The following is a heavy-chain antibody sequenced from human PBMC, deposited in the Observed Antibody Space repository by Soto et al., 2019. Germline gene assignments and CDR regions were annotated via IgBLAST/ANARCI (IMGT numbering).Heavy chain of an antibody. J-gene: IGHJ4*02. V-gene: IGHV3-11*01. CDR1: GFTFSDYY. Sequence: GGSLRICCAASGFTFSDYYMSWIRQAPGKGLEWVSYISSSGSTIYYADSVKGRFTISRDNAKNSLYLQMNSLRAEDTAVYYCARDREYGDHFDYWGQGTLVTVSS. CDR2: ISSSGSTI. D-gene: IGHD4-17*01. CDR3: ARDREYGDHFDY.